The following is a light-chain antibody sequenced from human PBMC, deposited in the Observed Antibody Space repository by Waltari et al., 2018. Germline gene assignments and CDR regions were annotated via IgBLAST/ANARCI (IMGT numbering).Light chain of an antibody. CDR3: ATWDDSLNGRV. J-gene: IGLJ3*02. Sequence: QSVLSQPPLASGTPGQRVTIPCSGNSSNIGINTVPWYQQLPGTAPKVLIFANYHRPSGVPDRFSASKSDTSASLAISGLQSEDEADYFCATWDDSLNGRVFGGGTKLTVL. CDR1: SSNIGINT. CDR2: ANY. V-gene: IGLV1-44*01.